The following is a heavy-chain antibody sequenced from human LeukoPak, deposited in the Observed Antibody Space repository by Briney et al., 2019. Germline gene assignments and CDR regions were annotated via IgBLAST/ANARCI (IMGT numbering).Heavy chain of an antibody. Sequence: SETLSLTCTVSGGSISSYYWSWIRQPPGKGLEWIGYIYYSGSTNYNPSLKSRVTISVDTSKNQFSLKLSSVTAADTAVYYCARVRGYSYAYTPYYYYMDVWGKGTTVTISS. CDR1: GGSISSYY. V-gene: IGHV4-59*12. J-gene: IGHJ6*03. CDR3: ARVRGYSYAYTPYYYYMDV. CDR2: IYYSGST. D-gene: IGHD5-18*01.